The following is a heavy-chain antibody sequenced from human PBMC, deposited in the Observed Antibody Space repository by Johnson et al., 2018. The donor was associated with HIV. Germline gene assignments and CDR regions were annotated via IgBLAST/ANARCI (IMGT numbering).Heavy chain of an antibody. V-gene: IGHV3-30*04. CDR2: ISYDGSDK. CDR1: GFTFSSYG. CDR3: AKGPQGIATPDAFDI. J-gene: IGHJ3*02. Sequence: VQLVESGGGVVQPGRSLRLSCAASGFTFSSYGMHWVRQAPAKGLEWVAVISYDGSDKDYADSVKGRFTISRDSSKNTLYLQMNSLRAEDTAVYYCAKGPQGIATPDAFDIWGQGTMVTVSS. D-gene: IGHD2-21*01.